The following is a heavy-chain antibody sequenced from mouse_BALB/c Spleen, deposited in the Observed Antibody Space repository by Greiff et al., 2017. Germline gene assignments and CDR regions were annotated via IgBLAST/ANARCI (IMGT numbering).Heavy chain of an antibody. CDR2: INPSTGYT. CDR1: GYTFTSYW. D-gene: IGHD2-2*01. J-gene: IGHJ3*01. Sequence: QVQLQQSGAELAKPGASVKMSCTASGYTFTSYWLHWVKQRPGQGLEWIGYINPSTGYTEYNQKFKDKATLTADKSSSTAYMQLSSLTSEDSAVYYCARGGNDDRIAYWGQGTLVTVSA. CDR3: ARGGNDDRIAY. V-gene: IGHV1-7*01.